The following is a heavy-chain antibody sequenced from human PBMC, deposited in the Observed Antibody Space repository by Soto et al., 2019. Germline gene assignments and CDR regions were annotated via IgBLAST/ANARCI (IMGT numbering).Heavy chain of an antibody. D-gene: IGHD3-22*01. CDR3: ARHPSYYDSSGSLNFDY. V-gene: IGHV5-51*01. CDR2: IYPGDSDT. Sequence: GESLKISCKGSGYSFTSYWIGWVRQMPGKGLEWMGIIYPGDSDTRYSPSFQGQVTISADKSISTAYLQWSSLKASDTAMYYCARHPSYYDSSGSLNFDYWGQGTLVTVSS. CDR1: GYSFTSYW. J-gene: IGHJ4*02.